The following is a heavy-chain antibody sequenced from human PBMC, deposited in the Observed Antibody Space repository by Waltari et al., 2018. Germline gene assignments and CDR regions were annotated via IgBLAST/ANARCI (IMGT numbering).Heavy chain of an antibody. CDR2: IYYSGST. J-gene: IGHJ5*02. V-gene: IGHV4-39*01. Sequence: QLQLQESGPGLVKPSETLSLTCTVSGGSISSSNYYWGWIRQPPGKGLEWIGSIYYSGSTYYNPSLKMRVTISVDTSKNQFYLKLNSVTAADTAVHYCARSGYYDSSGYYWWFDPWGQGTLVTVSS. D-gene: IGHD3-22*01. CDR3: ARSGYYDSSGYYWWFDP. CDR1: GGSISSSNYY.